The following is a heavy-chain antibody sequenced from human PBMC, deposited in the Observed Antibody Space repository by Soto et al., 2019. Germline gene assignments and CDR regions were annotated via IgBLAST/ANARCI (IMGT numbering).Heavy chain of an antibody. V-gene: IGHV1-18*01. D-gene: IGHD3-3*01. CDR3: ARDPGGYYDFWLFETQPHLSPFLI. CDR1: GYTFTSYG. CDR2: ISAYNGNT. Sequence: GASVKVSCKASGYTFTSYGISWVRQAPGQGHEWMGWISAYNGNTNYAQELQGRVTMTTDTSTSTAYMELRSLRSDDTAVYYCARDPGGYYDFWLFETQPHLSPFLIRGQGTMVTVS. J-gene: IGHJ3*02.